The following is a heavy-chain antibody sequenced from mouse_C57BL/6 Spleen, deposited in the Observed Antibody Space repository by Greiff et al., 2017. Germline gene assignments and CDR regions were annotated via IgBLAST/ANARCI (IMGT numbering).Heavy chain of an antibody. Sequence: VQLQQSGAELVRPGASVKLSCKASGYTFTDYYINWVKQRPGQGLEWIARIYPGSGTTYYNEKFKGKATLTAEKSSSTAYMQLSSLTSEDSAVYFCARDGYDVGAWFAYWGQGTLVTVSA. CDR2: IYPGSGTT. CDR1: GYTFTDYY. V-gene: IGHV1-76*01. J-gene: IGHJ3*01. CDR3: ARDGYDVGAWFAY. D-gene: IGHD2-2*01.